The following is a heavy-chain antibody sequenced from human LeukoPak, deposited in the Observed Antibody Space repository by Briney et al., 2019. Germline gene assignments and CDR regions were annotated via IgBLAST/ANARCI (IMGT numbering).Heavy chain of an antibody. CDR2: IYYSGST. Sequence: SETLSLTCTVSGGSISSYYWSWIRQPPGKGLEWIGYIYYSGSTNYNPSLKSRVTISVDTSKNQFSLKLSSVTAADTAVYYCARHLEIITMTAFDIWGQGTMVTVSS. CDR1: GGSISSYY. D-gene: IGHD3-22*01. V-gene: IGHV4-59*08. CDR3: ARHLEIITMTAFDI. J-gene: IGHJ3*02.